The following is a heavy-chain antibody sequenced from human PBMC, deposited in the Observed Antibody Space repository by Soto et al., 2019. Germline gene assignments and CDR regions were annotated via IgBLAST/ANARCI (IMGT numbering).Heavy chain of an antibody. D-gene: IGHD7-27*01. CDR1: GGSVSSSSYYW. Sequence: ETLSLTCTVSGGSVSSSSYYWMHWVRQAPGKGLVWVSRINSDGSSTSYADSVKGRFTISRDNAKNTLYLQMNSLRAEDTAVYYCASRALTGAPINTEYYFDYWGQGTLVTVSS. J-gene: IGHJ4*02. CDR3: ASRALTGAPINTEYYFDY. V-gene: IGHV3-74*01. CDR2: INSDGSST.